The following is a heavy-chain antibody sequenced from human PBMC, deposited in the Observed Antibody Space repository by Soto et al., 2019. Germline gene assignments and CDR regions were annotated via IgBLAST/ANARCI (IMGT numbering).Heavy chain of an antibody. V-gene: IGHV5-51*01. J-gene: IGHJ6*02. CDR3: ARHHGSSSWYIRSAIYYYYGMDV. D-gene: IGHD6-13*01. Sequence: PGESLKISCKGSGYSFTSYWIGWVRQMPGKGLEWMGIIYPGDSDTRYSPSFQGQVTISADKSISTAYLQWSSLKASDTAMYYCARHHGSSSWYIRSAIYYYYGMDVWGQGTTVTVSS. CDR2: IYPGDSDT. CDR1: GYSFTSYW.